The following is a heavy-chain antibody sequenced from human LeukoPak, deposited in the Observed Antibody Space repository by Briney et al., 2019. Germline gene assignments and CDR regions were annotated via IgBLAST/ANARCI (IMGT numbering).Heavy chain of an antibody. CDR1: GFTFSSYS. J-gene: IGHJ1*01. CDR3: ASQTYGYFQH. V-gene: IGHV3-48*02. D-gene: IGHD3-16*01. Sequence: GGSLRLSCAASGFTFSSYSMNWVRQAPGKGLEWVSCRFTISRDNAKNSLYLQMNSLRDEDTAAYYCASQTYGYFQHWGQGTLVTVSS.